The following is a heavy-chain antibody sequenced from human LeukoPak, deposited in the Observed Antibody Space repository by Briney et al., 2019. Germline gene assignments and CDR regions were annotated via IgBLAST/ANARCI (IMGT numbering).Heavy chain of an antibody. Sequence: ASVKVSCKADGDTLGNYGISWVRQAPGQGLEWMGWISVYNGNTKYAQKFQGRVTMTADTSTSTSYMELRSLTSDDTAVYYCARAPRGTYWDYFDYWGQGILVTVSS. J-gene: IGHJ4*02. D-gene: IGHD1-26*01. V-gene: IGHV1-18*01. CDR3: ARAPRGTYWDYFDY. CDR2: ISVYNGNT. CDR1: GDTLGNYG.